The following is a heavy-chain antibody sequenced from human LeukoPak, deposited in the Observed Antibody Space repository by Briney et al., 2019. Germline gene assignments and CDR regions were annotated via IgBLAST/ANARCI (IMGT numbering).Heavy chain of an antibody. J-gene: IGHJ4*02. D-gene: IGHD3-22*01. Sequence: ASEKVSCKASGGTFSSYAISWVRQAPGQGLEWMGRIIPILGIANYAQKFQGRVTITADKSTSTAYMELSSLRSEDTAVYYCARDLPYYYDSSGPSDYWGQGTLVTVSS. CDR3: ARDLPYYYDSSGPSDY. CDR2: IIPILGIA. CDR1: GGTFSSYA. V-gene: IGHV1-69*04.